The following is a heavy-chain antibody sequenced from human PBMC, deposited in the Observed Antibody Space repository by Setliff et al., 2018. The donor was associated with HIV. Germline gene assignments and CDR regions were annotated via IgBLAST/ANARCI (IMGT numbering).Heavy chain of an antibody. CDR2: IYPGDSDT. CDR1: GYSFTNYW. Sequence: PGESLKISCKGSGYSFTNYWIGWVRQMPGKGLEWMGIIYPGDSDTRYSPSFQGQVTISADKSNTTAYLEIHNLKASDTATYYCARRDGRSMNAFQIWGPGTMVTVSS. J-gene: IGHJ3*01. D-gene: IGHD6-13*01. CDR3: ARRDGRSMNAFQI. V-gene: IGHV5-51*01.